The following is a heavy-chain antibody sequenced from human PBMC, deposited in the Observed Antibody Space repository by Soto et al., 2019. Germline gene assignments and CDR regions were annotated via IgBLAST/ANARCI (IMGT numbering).Heavy chain of an antibody. D-gene: IGHD5-12*01. CDR2: IYHGGST. CDR1: GDSISIGGYS. CDR3: ARESRIGYRFFDN. V-gene: IGHV4-30-2*01. Sequence: PSETLSLTCDVSGDSISIGGYSWNWLRQPPGKGLQWIGYIYHGGSTYYNPSLKSRVIISVDRSKNHFSLNLTSVTAADTAVYYWARESRIGYRFFDNWGQGILVSVSS. J-gene: IGHJ4*02.